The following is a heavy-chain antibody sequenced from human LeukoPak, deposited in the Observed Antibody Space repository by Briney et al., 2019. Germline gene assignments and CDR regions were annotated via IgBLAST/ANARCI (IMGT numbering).Heavy chain of an antibody. Sequence: GASVKVSCKASGYTFTGYYIHWVRQAPGQGLEWMGWINPNSGDTNYAQKFQGRVTITRDTSISTAYMQLSSLRSDDTAVYYCARGEPYYSGSTTYLSYFHHWGQGTLVTVSS. CDR3: ARGEPYYSGSTTYLSYFHH. V-gene: IGHV1-2*02. J-gene: IGHJ1*01. D-gene: IGHD3-10*01. CDR2: INPNSGDT. CDR1: GYTFTGYY.